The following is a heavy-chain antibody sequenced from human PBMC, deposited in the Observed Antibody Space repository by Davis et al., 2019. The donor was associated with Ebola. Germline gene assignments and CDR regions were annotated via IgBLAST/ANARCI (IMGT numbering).Heavy chain of an antibody. CDR1: VYTFTSYD. CDR2: MNPNSGNT. J-gene: IGHJ6*02. D-gene: IGHD2-2*02. Sequence: SVTVSCKASVYTFTSYDSNRSRHSPGQAIEWMGWMNPNSGNTGYAQKFQGRVTMTRNTSISTAYMELSSLRSEDTAVYYCARGYCSSTSCYTLGYYYYGMDVWGQGTTVTVSS. V-gene: IGHV1-8*01. CDR3: ARGYCSSTSCYTLGYYYYGMDV.